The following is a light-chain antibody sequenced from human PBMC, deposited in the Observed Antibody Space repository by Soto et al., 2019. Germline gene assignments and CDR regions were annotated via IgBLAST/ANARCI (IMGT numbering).Light chain of an antibody. J-gene: IGKJ5*01. Sequence: IQMTHSPSSLSASLGERVTITFQASQDIRNSLNWYQQKPGRAPKLLIYDASNVETGVPSRFSGTGSGTHFSFSISSLQPEDFATYYCQQYDYLVTFGQGTRLEIK. CDR1: QDIRNS. CDR3: QQYDYLVT. V-gene: IGKV1-33*01. CDR2: DAS.